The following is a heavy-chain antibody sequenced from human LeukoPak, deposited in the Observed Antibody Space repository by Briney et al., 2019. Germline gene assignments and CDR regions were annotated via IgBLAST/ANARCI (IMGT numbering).Heavy chain of an antibody. CDR2: IHPTDGST. Sequence: GASVKVSCKTSGYTFTTYYMHWVRQAPGQGLEWLGIIHPTDGSTSYTQKIQGRVTMTTDTATGTVYLELSSLRSEDTAVYWCARANGGGLDYWGQGTLITVSS. J-gene: IGHJ4*02. CDR1: GYTFTTYY. CDR3: ARANGGGLDY. D-gene: IGHD3-10*01. V-gene: IGHV1-46*01.